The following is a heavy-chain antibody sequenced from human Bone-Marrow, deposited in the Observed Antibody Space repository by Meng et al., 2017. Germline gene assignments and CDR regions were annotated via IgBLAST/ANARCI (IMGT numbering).Heavy chain of an antibody. V-gene: IGHV1-24*01. CDR1: GYTLTELF. J-gene: IGHJ5*02. CDR2: FDPEDGET. Sequence: ASVKVSCKVSGYTLTELFMHWVRQAPGKGLEWMGGFDPEDGETIYAKKFQGRVTMTEDTSTDTAYMELSSLRSEDTAVYYCARDPSVKGDFWGGYYSGERNWFDTWGQETLVTVSS. D-gene: IGHD3-3*01. CDR3: ARDPSVKGDFWGGYYSGERNWFDT.